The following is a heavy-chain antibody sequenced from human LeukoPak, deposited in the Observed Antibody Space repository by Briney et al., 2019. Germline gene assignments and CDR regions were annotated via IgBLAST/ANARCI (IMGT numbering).Heavy chain of an antibody. D-gene: IGHD6-19*01. CDR3: AKAVAATGHYYFGMDV. V-gene: IGHV3-30*02. J-gene: IGHJ6*02. CDR2: IWFDGSNK. Sequence: GGSLRLSCTASGFTFSTYGMHWVRQAQAKGLEGVALIWFDGSNKYYADSVKGRLTISRDNSKSTLYLQMNSLRAEDTAVYYCAKAVAATGHYYFGMDVWGQGTTVTVSS. CDR1: GFTFSTYG.